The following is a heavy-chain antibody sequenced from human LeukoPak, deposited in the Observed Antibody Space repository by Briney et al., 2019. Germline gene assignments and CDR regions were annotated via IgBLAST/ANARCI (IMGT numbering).Heavy chain of an antibody. V-gene: IGHV1-69*05. D-gene: IGHD2-2*01. CDR2: IIPIFGTA. CDR3: ARDLNVVVPASNDY. CDR1: GGTFSSYA. Sequence: ASVKVSCKASGGTFSSYAISWVRQAPGQGLEWMGGIIPIFGTANYAQKFQGRVTITTDESTSTAYMELSSLRSEDTAVYYCARDLNVVVPASNDYWGQGTLVTVSS. J-gene: IGHJ4*02.